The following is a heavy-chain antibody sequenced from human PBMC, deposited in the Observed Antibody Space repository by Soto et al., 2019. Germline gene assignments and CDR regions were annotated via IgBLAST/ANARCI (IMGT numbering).Heavy chain of an antibody. V-gene: IGHV3-53*01. Sequence: PGGSLRLSCAASGFTVSSNYVSWVRQAPGTGLEWVSVIYSGGNTYYADSVKGRFAISRDSSKNTVDLQMNSLRAEDTALYFCARASGSRAFDNWGQGTLVTVSS. CDR1: GFTVSSNY. CDR3: ARASGSRAFDN. J-gene: IGHJ4*02. CDR2: IYSGGNT. D-gene: IGHD1-26*01.